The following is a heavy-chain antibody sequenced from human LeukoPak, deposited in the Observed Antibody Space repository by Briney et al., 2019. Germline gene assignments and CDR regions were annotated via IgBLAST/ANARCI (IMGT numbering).Heavy chain of an antibody. J-gene: IGHJ3*02. CDR3: ACLTTADAFVI. CDR1: GGSISSYY. D-gene: IGHD3-22*01. CDR2: IYNSGST. V-gene: IGHV4-59*01. Sequence: SETLSLTCTVSGGSISSYYWSWIRQRPGKGLEWIGYIYNSGSTNYNPSLKSRVTISVDTSKNQFSLKLSSVTAADTAVYYCACLTTADAFVIWGQGTMVTVSS.